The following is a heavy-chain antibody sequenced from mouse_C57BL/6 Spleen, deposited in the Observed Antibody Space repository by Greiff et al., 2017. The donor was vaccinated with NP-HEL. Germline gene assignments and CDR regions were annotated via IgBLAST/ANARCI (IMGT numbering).Heavy chain of an antibody. J-gene: IGHJ1*03. D-gene: IGHD2-3*01. V-gene: IGHV5-16*01. CDR2: INYDGSST. Sequence: EVHLVESEGGLVQPGSSMKLSCTASGFTFSDYYMAWVRQVPEKGLEWVANINYDGSSTYYLDSLKSRFIISRDNAKNILYLQMSSLKSEDTATYYCARGDGYYRYFDVWGTGTTVTVSS. CDR1: GFTFSDYY. CDR3: ARGDGYYRYFDV.